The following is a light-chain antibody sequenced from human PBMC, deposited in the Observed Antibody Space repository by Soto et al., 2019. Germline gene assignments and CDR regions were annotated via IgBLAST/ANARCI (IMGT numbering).Light chain of an antibody. CDR2: EVT. Sequence: QSALTQPPCAPWSPGQSVTISCTGTSSDVGGYDYVSWYQQHPGKAPKRMIYEVTIRPSGVPDRFSGSKSGNTASLTVSGLQAEDEADYYCSSYTGGNPSYVFGTGTKVTVL. CDR3: SSYTGGNPSYV. J-gene: IGLJ1*01. CDR1: SSDVGGYDY. V-gene: IGLV2-8*01.